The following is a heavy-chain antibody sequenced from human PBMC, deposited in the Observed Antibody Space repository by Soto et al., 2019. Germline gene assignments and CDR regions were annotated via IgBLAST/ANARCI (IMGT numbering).Heavy chain of an antibody. Sequence: TGGSLRLSCAASGFTFSDYYMSWIRQAPGKGLEWVSYISSSGSTIYYADSVKGRFTISRDNAKNSLYLQMNSLRAEDTAVYYCARYAPDIVVVVAAYYGMDVWGQGTTVTVSS. CDR2: ISSSGSTI. V-gene: IGHV3-11*01. J-gene: IGHJ6*02. CDR1: GFTFSDYY. CDR3: ARYAPDIVVVVAAYYGMDV. D-gene: IGHD2-15*01.